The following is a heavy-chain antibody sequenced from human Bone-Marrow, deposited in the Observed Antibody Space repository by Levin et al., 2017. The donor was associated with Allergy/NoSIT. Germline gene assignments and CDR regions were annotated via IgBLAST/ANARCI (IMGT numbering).Heavy chain of an antibody. CDR1: GFTFSSYS. Sequence: ASVKVSCAASGFTFSSYSMNWVRQAPGKGLEWVSSISSGSRYIYYADSVKGRFTISRDDARNSLYLQMNSLRAKDTALYYCARDFEGQLNSWGQGPLVTVSA. CDR3: ARDFEGQLNS. V-gene: IGHV3-21*06. CDR2: ISSGSRYI. D-gene: IGHD6-6*01. J-gene: IGHJ4*02.